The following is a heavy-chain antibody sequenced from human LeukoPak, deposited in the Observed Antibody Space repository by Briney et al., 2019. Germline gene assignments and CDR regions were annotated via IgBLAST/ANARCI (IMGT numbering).Heavy chain of an antibody. Sequence: GGSLRLSCAASGFTFSRHWMTWVRQAPGKGLEWVATIKEDGTKKNYVDSVKGRFTISRDNAKNSLYLQMSSLRAEDTAVYYCATPLDYYDSSGYHQGGDWGQGTLVTVSS. CDR2: IKEDGTKK. CDR3: ATPLDYYDSSGYHQGGD. V-gene: IGHV3-7*03. D-gene: IGHD3-22*01. CDR1: GFTFSRHW. J-gene: IGHJ4*02.